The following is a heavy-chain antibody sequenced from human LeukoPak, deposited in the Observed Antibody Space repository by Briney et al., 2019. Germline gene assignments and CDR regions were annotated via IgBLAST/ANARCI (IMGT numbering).Heavy chain of an antibody. CDR2: INQDGSEK. D-gene: IGHD5-18*01. V-gene: IGHV3-7*04. CDR3: ARAVYGYFDF. J-gene: IGHJ4*02. Sequence: GSLRLSCAASGFTFSSHWMSWVRQAPGKGLEWLANINQDGSEKYYVDSVKGRFTISRDNAKNSQYLQMSSLRAEDTAVYYCARAVYGYFDFWGQGTLLTVSS. CDR1: GFTFSSHW.